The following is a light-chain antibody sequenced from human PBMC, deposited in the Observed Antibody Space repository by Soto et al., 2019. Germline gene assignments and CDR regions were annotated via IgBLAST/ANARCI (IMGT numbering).Light chain of an antibody. Sequence: EIVLTQSPGTLSLSPGERATFSCRASQSVNSDYLAWYQQRPGLAPRLLIYGTSNRATGIPDRFSGSGSGTDCTLTISTLEPEDFAVYYCQRYGSSPLYAFGQGTKLEIK. J-gene: IGKJ2*01. CDR3: QRYGSSPLYA. V-gene: IGKV3-20*01. CDR1: QSVNSDY. CDR2: GTS.